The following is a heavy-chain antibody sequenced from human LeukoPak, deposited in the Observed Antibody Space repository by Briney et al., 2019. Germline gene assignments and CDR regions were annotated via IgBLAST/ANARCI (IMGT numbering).Heavy chain of an antibody. Sequence: SETLSLTCTVSGGSISSSSYYWGWIRQPPGKGLEWIGSIYYSGSTYYNPSLKSRVTISVDTSKNQFSLKLSSVTAADTAVYYCAREAGIAVAENWFDPWGQGTLVTVSS. CDR2: IYYSGST. CDR1: GGSISSSSYY. J-gene: IGHJ5*02. D-gene: IGHD6-19*01. CDR3: AREAGIAVAENWFDP. V-gene: IGHV4-39*07.